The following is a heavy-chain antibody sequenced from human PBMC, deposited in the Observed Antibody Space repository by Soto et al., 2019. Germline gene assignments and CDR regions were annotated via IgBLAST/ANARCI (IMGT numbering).Heavy chain of an antibody. J-gene: IGHJ4*02. Sequence: QVQLVESGGGVVQPGRYLRVSCAASGVTFSSYAMHWVRQAPGKGLEWVAVISYDGSNKYYADSVKGRFTISRDNSKNTLYLQMNSLRAEDTAVYYCAREGYGGFDYWGQGTLVTVSS. CDR1: GVTFSSYA. CDR2: ISYDGSNK. D-gene: IGHD4-17*01. V-gene: IGHV3-30-3*01. CDR3: AREGYGGFDY.